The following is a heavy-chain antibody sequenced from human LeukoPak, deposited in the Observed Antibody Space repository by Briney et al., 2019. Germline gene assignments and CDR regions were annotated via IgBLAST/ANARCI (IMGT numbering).Heavy chain of an antibody. CDR1: GGTFSSYA. V-gene: IGHV1-69*05. Sequence: SVKVSCKASGGTFSSYAISWVRQAPGQGLEWMGGIIPIFGTANYAHKFQGRVTITTDESTSTAYMELSSLRSEDTAVNYCAASYDPYSFDYWGREPWSPSPQ. D-gene: IGHD2-21*01. CDR2: IIPIFGTA. J-gene: IGHJ4*02. CDR3: AASYDPYSFDY.